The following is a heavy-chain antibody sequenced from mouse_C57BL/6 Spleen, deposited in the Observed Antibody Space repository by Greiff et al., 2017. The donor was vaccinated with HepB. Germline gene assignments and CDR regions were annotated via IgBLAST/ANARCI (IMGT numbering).Heavy chain of an antibody. J-gene: IGHJ4*01. V-gene: IGHV1-53*01. D-gene: IGHD1-1*01. CDR3: ATTTFYGSSYYAMDY. Sequence: QVQLQQSGTELVKPGASVKLSCKASGYAFTSYWMHWVKQRPGQGLEWIGNINPSNGGTNYNEKFKSKATLTVDKSSSTAYMQLSSLTSEDSAVYYCATTTFYGSSYYAMDYWGQGTSVTVSS. CDR1: GYAFTSYW. CDR2: INPSNGGT.